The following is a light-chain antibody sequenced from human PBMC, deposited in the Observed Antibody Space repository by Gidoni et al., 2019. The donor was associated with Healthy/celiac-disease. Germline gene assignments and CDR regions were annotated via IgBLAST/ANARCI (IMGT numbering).Light chain of an antibody. CDR3: MQAIQTPLT. CDR2: LGS. V-gene: IGKV2-28*01. Sequence: DIVMTQSPLSLLVTPGELASIPCRSSQSLLHISGYSYLDWYLQKPGQSPRLLIYLGSNRVSGVPDRFSGSGSGTDFTLKISRVEAEDVGVYYCMQAIQTPLTFGGGTKVEIK. J-gene: IGKJ4*01. CDR1: QSLLHISGYSY.